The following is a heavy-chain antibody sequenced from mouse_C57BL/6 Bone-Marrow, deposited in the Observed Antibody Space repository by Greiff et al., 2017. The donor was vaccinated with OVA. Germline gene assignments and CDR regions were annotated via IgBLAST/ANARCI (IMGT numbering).Heavy chain of an antibody. CDR2: IRNKANGYTT. D-gene: IGHD1-1*01. CDR1: GFTFTDYY. J-gene: IGHJ4*01. V-gene: IGHV7-3*01. CDR3: ARYYGSRYYYAMDY. Sequence: EVKVEESGGGLVQPGGSLSLSCAASGFTFTDYYMSWVRQPPGKALEWLGFIRNKANGYTTEYSASVKGRFTISRDNSQSILYLQMNALRAEDSATYYCARYYGSRYYYAMDYWGQGTSVTVSA.